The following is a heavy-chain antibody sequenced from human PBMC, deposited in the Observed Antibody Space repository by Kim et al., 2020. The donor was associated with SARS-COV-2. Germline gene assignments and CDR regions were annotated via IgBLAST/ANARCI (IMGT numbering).Heavy chain of an antibody. V-gene: IGHV3-9*01. CDR2: ISWNSGSI. Sequence: GGSLRLSCAASGFTFDDYAMHWVRQAPGKGLEWVSGISWNSGSIGYADSVKGRFTISRDNAKNSLYLQMNSLRAEDTALYYCAKAGAAAVFDYWGQGTLVTVSS. J-gene: IGHJ4*02. CDR3: AKAGAAAVFDY. CDR1: GFTFDDYA. D-gene: IGHD6-13*01.